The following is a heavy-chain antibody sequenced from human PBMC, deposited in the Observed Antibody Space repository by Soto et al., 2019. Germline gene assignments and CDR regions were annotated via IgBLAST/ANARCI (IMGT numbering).Heavy chain of an antibody. J-gene: IGHJ6*02. V-gene: IGHV3-64*01. CDR3: ARLSRTTLVPYCYGMDV. CDR1: GFTFSSYA. CDR2: ISRNGGST. Sequence: GGSLRLSCAASGFTFSSYAMHWVRQAPGKGLEYVSAISRNGGSTYYANSVKGRFTISRDNSKNTLYLQMGSLRAEDMAVYYCARLSRTTLVPYCYGMDVWGQGTTVTVSS. D-gene: IGHD1-7*01.